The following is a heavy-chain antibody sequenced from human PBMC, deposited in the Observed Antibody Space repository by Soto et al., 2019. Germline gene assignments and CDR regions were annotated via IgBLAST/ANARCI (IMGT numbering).Heavy chain of an antibody. D-gene: IGHD1-1*01. CDR2: MNPNGYTS. Sequence: ASVKVSCKASGYTFSDYYIHLVRQAPGQGLEWLGIMNPNGYTSTLAQDFQGRLSVASDTSTSTVYMELGILTSEDTAVYYCARDLNAAYTTIVYWGQGTLVTVSS. J-gene: IGHJ4*02. CDR1: GYTFSDYY. V-gene: IGHV1-46*01. CDR3: ARDLNAAYTTIVY.